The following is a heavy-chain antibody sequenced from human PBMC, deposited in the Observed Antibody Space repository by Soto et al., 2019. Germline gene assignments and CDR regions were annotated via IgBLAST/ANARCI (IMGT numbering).Heavy chain of an antibody. V-gene: IGHV1-58*02. J-gene: IGHJ5*02. CDR3: AAVAPSIAAAGITLDP. D-gene: IGHD6-13*01. CDR1: GFTFTSSA. Sequence: QMQLVQSGPEVKKPGTSVKVSCKASGFTFTSSAMQWVRQARGQRLEWIGWIVVGSGNTNYAQKFQERDTITTDMSTSTAYMELSSLRSEDTAVYYCAAVAPSIAAAGITLDPWGEGTLVTVSS. CDR2: IVVGSGNT.